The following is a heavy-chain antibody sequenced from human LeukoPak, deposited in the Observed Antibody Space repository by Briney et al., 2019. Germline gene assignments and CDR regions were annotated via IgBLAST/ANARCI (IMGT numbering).Heavy chain of an antibody. CDR1: GFTVSSYS. J-gene: IGHJ4*02. D-gene: IGHD1-14*01. CDR2: ISSSSSYI. Sequence: PGRSLRLSCAASGFTVSSYSMNWVRQAPGKGLEWVSSISSSSSYIYYADSVKGRFTISRDNAKNSLYLQMNSLRAEDTAVYYCARGPIPDNQYDYWGQGTLVTVSS. CDR3: ARGPIPDNQYDY. V-gene: IGHV3-21*01.